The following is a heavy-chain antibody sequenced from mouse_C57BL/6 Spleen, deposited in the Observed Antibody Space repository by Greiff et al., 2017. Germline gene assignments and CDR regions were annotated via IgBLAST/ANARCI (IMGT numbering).Heavy chain of an antibody. CDR3: ARNEGGNYYFDY. Sequence: QVQLQQPGAELVMPGASVKLSCKASGYTFTSYWMHWVKQRPGQGLEWIGEIDPADSYTNYNQKFKGKSTLTVDKSSSTAYMQLSSLTSEDSAVXYCARNEGGNYYFDYWGQGTTLTVSS. J-gene: IGHJ2*01. CDR1: GYTFTSYW. CDR2: IDPADSYT. D-gene: IGHD2-1*01. V-gene: IGHV1-69*01.